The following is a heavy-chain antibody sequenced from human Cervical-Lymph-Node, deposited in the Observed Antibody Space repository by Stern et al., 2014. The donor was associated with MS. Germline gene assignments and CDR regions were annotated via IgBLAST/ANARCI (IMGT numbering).Heavy chain of an antibody. CDR1: GGTFTTHG. J-gene: IGHJ4*02. V-gene: IGHV1-69*01. D-gene: IGHD1-1*01. CDR2: IIPLFGTA. Sequence: VQLVQSGAEVKKPGSSVKVSCKASGGTFTTHGISWVRQAPGQGLEWMGGIIPLFGTANYAQKFQGRVTITADDSTSTAYMELSSLRSDDTAIYYCASHFPNWNPFFDYWGQGTLVTVSS. CDR3: ASHFPNWNPFFDY.